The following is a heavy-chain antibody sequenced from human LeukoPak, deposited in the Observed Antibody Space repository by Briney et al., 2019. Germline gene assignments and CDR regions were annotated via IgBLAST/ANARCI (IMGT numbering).Heavy chain of an antibody. J-gene: IGHJ4*02. V-gene: IGHV4-4*02. CDR3: ARRTLDGGKQFDY. D-gene: IGHD4-23*01. CDR2: IYHSGNT. Sequence: PSETLSLTCAVSGGSISSTNWWSWVRQPPGKGLEWIGEIYHSGNTNYNPSLKSRVTISVDKSKNQFSLELSSVTAADTAVYYCARRTLDGGKQFDYRGQGTLVTVSS. CDR1: GGSISSTNW.